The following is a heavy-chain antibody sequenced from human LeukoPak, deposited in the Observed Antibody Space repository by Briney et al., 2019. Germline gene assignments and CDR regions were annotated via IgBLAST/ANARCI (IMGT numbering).Heavy chain of an antibody. Sequence: SQTLSLTCAVYGGSFSGYYWSWIRQPPGKGLEWIGEINHSGSTNYNPSLKSRVTISVGTSKNQFSLKLSSVTAADTAVYYCARESRVTREGYYYGMDVWGQGTTVTVSS. V-gene: IGHV4-34*01. CDR2: INHSGST. D-gene: IGHD4-11*01. CDR3: ARESRVTREGYYYGMDV. CDR1: GGSFSGYY. J-gene: IGHJ6*02.